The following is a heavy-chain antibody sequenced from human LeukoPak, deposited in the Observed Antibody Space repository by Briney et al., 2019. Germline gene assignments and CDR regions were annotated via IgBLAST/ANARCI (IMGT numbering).Heavy chain of an antibody. CDR1: GLTFSSHW. J-gene: IGHJ4*02. V-gene: IGHV3-74*01. D-gene: IGHD1-26*01. Sequence: GGSLRLSCAASGLTFSSHWMHWVRQAPGKGLVWVSRITNDGSSTTHADSVKGRFTISRDNAKNSLYLQMSSLRAEDTAIYYCARDVPLMGASKTRYFDYWGQGTLVTVSS. CDR2: ITNDGSST. CDR3: ARDVPLMGASKTRYFDY.